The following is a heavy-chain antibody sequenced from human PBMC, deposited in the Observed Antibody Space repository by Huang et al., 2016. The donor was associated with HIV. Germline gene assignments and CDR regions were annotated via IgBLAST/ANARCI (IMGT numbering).Heavy chain of an antibody. D-gene: IGHD3-16*01. CDR2: ISHSGAS. Sequence: QVQLQQWGAGLLRPSETLSLTCAVYGGPFDICYWTWIRQTPGRELEWIGEISHSGASNYNPALKNRLTLSVDASKNQFSLKLTSLTAADTAVYFCARLPIEASQLGGFFDVWGQGNLVTVSS. CDR3: ARLPIEASQLGGFFDV. V-gene: IGHV4-34*02. CDR1: GGPFDICY. J-gene: IGHJ4*02.